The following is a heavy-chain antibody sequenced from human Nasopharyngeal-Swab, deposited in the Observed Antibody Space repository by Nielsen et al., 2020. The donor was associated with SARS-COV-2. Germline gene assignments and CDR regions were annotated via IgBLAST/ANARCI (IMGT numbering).Heavy chain of an antibody. Sequence: ASVQVPCKASGYTFTNHFMHCVRQAPGQGLQWMGMINPSGGSTGYAQNFQGRVTVTRDTSTSTVYMELSSLSSEDTAVYYCARGYCYGLAYWGQGTLVTVSP. CDR1: GYTFTNHF. CDR3: ARGYCYGLAY. V-gene: IGHV1-46*01. CDR2: INPSGGST. J-gene: IGHJ4*02. D-gene: IGHD5-18*01.